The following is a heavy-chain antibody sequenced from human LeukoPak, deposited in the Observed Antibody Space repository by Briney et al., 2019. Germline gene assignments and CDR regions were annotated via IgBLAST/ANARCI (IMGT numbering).Heavy chain of an antibody. D-gene: IGHD3-10*01. CDR2: ITASAGT. Sequence: GGSLRLSCAASGFTFSDFAMNWVRQAPGQGLEWVSVITASAGTDYADSVKGRFTISRDNPKNTLYLQMSSLRADDTAVYYCGRGARFPDCWGQGTLVTVSS. V-gene: IGHV3-23*01. J-gene: IGHJ4*02. CDR1: GFTFSDFA. CDR3: GRGARFPDC.